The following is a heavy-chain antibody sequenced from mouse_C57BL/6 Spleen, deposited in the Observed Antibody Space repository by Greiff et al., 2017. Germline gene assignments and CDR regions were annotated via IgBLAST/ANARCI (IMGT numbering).Heavy chain of an antibody. CDR3: TAIYYGSMDY. CDR1: GFTFSNSW. Sequence: EVKVEESGGGLVQPGGSMKLSCVASGFTFSNSWMNWVRQSPEKGLEWVAQIRLKSDNYATHYAESVKGRFTISRDDSKSSVYLQMNNLRAEDTGIYYCTAIYYGSMDYWGQGTSVTVSS. J-gene: IGHJ4*01. D-gene: IGHD2-2*01. CDR2: IRLKSDNYAT. V-gene: IGHV6-3*01.